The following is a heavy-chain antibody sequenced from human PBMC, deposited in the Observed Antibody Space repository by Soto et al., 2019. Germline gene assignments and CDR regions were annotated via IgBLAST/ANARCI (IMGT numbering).Heavy chain of an antibody. Sequence: QVHLVESGGGLVKPGGSLRLSCAASGFTFSDYYISWIRQAPGKGLEWLSYSSDSGTFTRYADSVKGRFSISRDNAKNSLYLQINSLRGEDTAIYYCARSGDNYNLLDYWGQGTPVTVSS. V-gene: IGHV3-11*06. CDR2: SSDSGTFT. CDR1: GFTFSDYY. CDR3: ARSGDNYNLLDY. D-gene: IGHD1-1*01. J-gene: IGHJ4*02.